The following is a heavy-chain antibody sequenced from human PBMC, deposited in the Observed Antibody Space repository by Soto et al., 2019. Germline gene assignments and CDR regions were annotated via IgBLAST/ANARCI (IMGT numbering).Heavy chain of an antibody. D-gene: IGHD1-1*01. CDR1: GFTFSYYG. J-gene: IGHJ2*01. V-gene: IGHV3-30*18. CDR3: AKGSTGTTRGYFDR. Sequence: QVELEESRGGVVQPGRSLRLSCAASGFTFSYYGMHWVRQAPGKGLEWVAVISYDGRNKYYTDSVRGRFSISRDNSNKTMYVQMNSLRAEDTAIYYCAKGSTGTTRGYFDRWGRGTLVTVSS. CDR2: ISYDGRNK.